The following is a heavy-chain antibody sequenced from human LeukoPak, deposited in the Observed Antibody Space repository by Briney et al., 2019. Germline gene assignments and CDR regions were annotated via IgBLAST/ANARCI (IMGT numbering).Heavy chain of an antibody. CDR2: LSHSGSS. D-gene: IGHD2-2*01. J-gene: IGHJ3*02. CDR3: ARARYANAWYAFDI. CDR1: GGSVSSYY. V-gene: IGHV4-59*02. Sequence: SETLSLTCSVSGGSVSSYYWSWIRRPPGRGLEWIAYLSHSGSSDSNPSLTSRVTTLVDTSKNQFSLKLTSVTAADTAVYYCARARYANAWYAFDIWGHGTMVTVSS.